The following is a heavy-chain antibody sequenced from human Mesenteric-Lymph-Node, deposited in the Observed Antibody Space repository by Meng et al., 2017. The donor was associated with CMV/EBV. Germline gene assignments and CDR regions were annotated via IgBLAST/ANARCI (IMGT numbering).Heavy chain of an antibody. V-gene: IGHV4-30-4*01. J-gene: IGHJ4*02. CDR2: IYYSGSS. CDR3: ARVTPGEYFDY. Sequence: CTVSGGSIPSDNHHWSWIRQSPGRGLEWVGYIYYSGSSYYNPSLKSRLTISVDTAKNQLSLKLNSVTAADTAVYFCARVTPGEYFDYWGQGSLVTVSS. CDR1: GGSIPSDNHH. D-gene: IGHD3-10*01.